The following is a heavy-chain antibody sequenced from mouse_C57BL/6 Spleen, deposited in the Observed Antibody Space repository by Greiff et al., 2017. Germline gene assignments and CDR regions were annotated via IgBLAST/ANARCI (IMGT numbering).Heavy chain of an antibody. CDR2: ISYDGSN. Sequence: EVKLQESGPGLVKPSQSLSLTCSVTGYSITSGYYWNWIRQFPGNKLEWMGYISYDGSNNYNPSLKNRISITRDTSKNQFFLKLNSVTTEDTATYYCARGTVVDAMDYWGQGTSVTVSS. CDR3: ARGTVVDAMDY. V-gene: IGHV3-6*01. D-gene: IGHD1-1*01. CDR1: GYSITSGYY. J-gene: IGHJ4*01.